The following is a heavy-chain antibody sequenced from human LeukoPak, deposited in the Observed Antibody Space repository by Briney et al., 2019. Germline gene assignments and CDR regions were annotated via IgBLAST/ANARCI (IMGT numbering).Heavy chain of an antibody. V-gene: IGHV1-46*01. CDR1: GYTFTSYY. Sequence: ASVKVSCKASGYTFTSYYMHWVRQAPGQGLEWMGIINPSGGSTSYAQKFQGRVTMTRDTSTSTVYMELSSLRSEDTAVYYCARESTDYYDSSGYYLYWGQGTLVTVSS. CDR2: INPSGGST. J-gene: IGHJ4*02. CDR3: ARESTDYYDSSGYYLY. D-gene: IGHD3-22*01.